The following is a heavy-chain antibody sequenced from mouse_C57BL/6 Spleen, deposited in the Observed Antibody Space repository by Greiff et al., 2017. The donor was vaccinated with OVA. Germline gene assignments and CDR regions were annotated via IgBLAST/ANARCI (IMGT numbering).Heavy chain of an antibody. CDR1: GYTFTSYG. CDR2: IYPRSGNT. Sequence: QVQLQQSGAELARPGASVKLSCKASGYTFTSYGISWVKQRTGQGLEWIGEIYPRSGNTYYNEKFKGKATLTADKSSSTASMELRSLTSEDSAFYFGARKDYDGGYFDVWGTGTTVTVSS. D-gene: IGHD2-4*01. CDR3: ARKDYDGGYFDV. J-gene: IGHJ1*03. V-gene: IGHV1-81*01.